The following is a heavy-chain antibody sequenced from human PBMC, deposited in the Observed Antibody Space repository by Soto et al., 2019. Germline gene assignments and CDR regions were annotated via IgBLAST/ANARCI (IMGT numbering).Heavy chain of an antibody. CDR1: GYTFTNYG. Sequence: ASVKVSCKASGYTFTNYGFSWVRQAPGQGLEWMGLISTYNGDTNYEQKFQGRVTMSTDTSTSTAYMELRSLRFDDTAVYYCARDYGEGPADYWGQGTQVTVSS. V-gene: IGHV1-18*01. CDR3: ARDYGEGPADY. J-gene: IGHJ4*02. CDR2: ISTYNGDT. D-gene: IGHD4-17*01.